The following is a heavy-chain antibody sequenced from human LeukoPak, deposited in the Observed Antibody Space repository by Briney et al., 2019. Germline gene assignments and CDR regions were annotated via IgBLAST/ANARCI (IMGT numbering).Heavy chain of an antibody. CDR1: GYTFTSYD. V-gene: IGHV1-8*01. CDR3: ARRHGRCSDGSCYYPDY. Sequence: GASVKVSCKASGYTFTSYDINWVRQATGQGLEWMGWMNPNSGNTGYAQKFQGRVTMTRNSSITTAYMELSSLRSEDTAVYYCARRHGRCSDGSCYYPDYRGQGTLVTVSS. CDR2: MNPNSGNT. D-gene: IGHD2-15*01. J-gene: IGHJ4*02.